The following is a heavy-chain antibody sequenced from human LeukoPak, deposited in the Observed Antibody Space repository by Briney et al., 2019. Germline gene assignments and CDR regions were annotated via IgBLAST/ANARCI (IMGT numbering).Heavy chain of an antibody. Sequence: PSETLSLTCTVSGYSISSGYYWGWIRQPPGKGLEWIGSIYHSGSTYYNPSLKSRVTISVDTSKNQFSLKLSSVTAADTAVYYCARARSSTAGNRPYYFDFWGQGALVTVSS. CDR2: IYHSGST. V-gene: IGHV4-38-2*02. CDR1: GYSISSGYY. D-gene: IGHD2-2*01. J-gene: IGHJ4*02. CDR3: ARARSSTAGNRPYYFDF.